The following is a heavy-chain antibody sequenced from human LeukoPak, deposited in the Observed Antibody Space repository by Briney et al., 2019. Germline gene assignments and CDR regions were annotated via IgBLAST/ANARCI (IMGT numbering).Heavy chain of an antibody. CDR3: ARDLGPQYSSSWNDAFDI. CDR2: IYYSGST. Sequence: PSETLSLTCTVSGGSISSSSYYWGWIRQPPGKGLEWIGSIYYSGSTYYNPSLKSRVTISVDTSKKQFSLKLSSVTAADTAVYYCARDLGPQYSSSWNDAFDIWGQGTMVTVSS. CDR1: GGSISSSSYY. J-gene: IGHJ3*02. D-gene: IGHD6-13*01. V-gene: IGHV4-39*07.